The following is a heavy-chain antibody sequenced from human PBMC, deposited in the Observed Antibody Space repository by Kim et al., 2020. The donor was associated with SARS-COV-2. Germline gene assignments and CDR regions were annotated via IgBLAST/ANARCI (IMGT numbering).Heavy chain of an antibody. J-gene: IGHJ5*02. D-gene: IGHD1-20*01. V-gene: IGHV1-18*01. CDR3: ARHNWNPLGINWFDP. Sequence: QKLQGRVTMTTDTATSTAYMELRSLRSDDTAVYYCARHNWNPLGINWFDPWGQGTLVTVSS.